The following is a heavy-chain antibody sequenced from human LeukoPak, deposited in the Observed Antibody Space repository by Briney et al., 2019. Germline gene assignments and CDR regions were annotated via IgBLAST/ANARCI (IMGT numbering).Heavy chain of an antibody. CDR2: ISSSGSTI. D-gene: IGHD2-15*01. Sequence: GGSLRLSCAASGFTFSDYYMSWIRQAPGKGLEWVSYISSSGSTIYYADSVKGRFTISRDNAKNSLYLQMNSLRAEDTAVYYCARRAVVVVAAPYFDYWGQGTLVTVSS. CDR1: GFTFSDYY. J-gene: IGHJ4*02. V-gene: IGHV3-11*01. CDR3: ARRAVVVVAAPYFDY.